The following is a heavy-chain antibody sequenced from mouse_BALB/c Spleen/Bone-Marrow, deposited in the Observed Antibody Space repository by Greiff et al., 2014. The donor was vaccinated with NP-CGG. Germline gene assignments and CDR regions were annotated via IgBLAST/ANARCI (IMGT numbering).Heavy chain of an antibody. CDR3: ARWAVRRPGYFDV. CDR2: INPSNGRT. J-gene: IGHJ1*01. V-gene: IGHV1S81*02. Sequence: VQLQESGAELVKPGASVKLSCKASGYTFTSYWMHWVKQRPGRGLEWIGEINPSNGRTNYNEKFKSKATLTVDKSSSTAYMQLSSLTSEDSAVYYCARWAVRRPGYFDVWGAGTTVTVSS. D-gene: IGHD2-14*01. CDR1: GYTFTSYW.